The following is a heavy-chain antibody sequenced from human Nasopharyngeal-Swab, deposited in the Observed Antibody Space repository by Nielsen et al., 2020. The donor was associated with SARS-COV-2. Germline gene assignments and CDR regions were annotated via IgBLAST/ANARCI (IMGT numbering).Heavy chain of an antibody. CDR1: GYSFSSYW. CDR3: AITRLTPFDY. Sequence: GGSLRLSCAGSGYSFSSYWINWVRQTPGKGLEWLGRIDPSDSYAKYSPSFQGHVTISADRSISTAYLQWSSLKASDTATYYCAITRLTPFDYWGQGTLVTVSS. J-gene: IGHJ4*02. D-gene: IGHD3-9*01. V-gene: IGHV5-10-1*01. CDR2: IDPSDSYA.